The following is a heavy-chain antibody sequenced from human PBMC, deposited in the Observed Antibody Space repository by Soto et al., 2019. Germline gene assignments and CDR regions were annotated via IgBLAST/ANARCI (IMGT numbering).Heavy chain of an antibody. CDR2: ISSSSSYI. J-gene: IGHJ6*03. CDR1: GFTFSSYS. Sequence: GGSLRLSCAASGFTFSSYSMNWVRQAPGKGLEWVSSISSSSSYIYYADSVKGRFTISRDNAKNSLYLQMNSLRAEDTAVYYCARGHIVVVPAAHMDVWGKGTTVTVSS. D-gene: IGHD2-2*01. V-gene: IGHV3-21*01. CDR3: ARGHIVVVPAAHMDV.